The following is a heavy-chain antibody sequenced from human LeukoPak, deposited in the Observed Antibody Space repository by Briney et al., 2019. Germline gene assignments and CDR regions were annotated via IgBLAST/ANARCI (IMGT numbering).Heavy chain of an antibody. CDR3: ARTPQVIFDY. J-gene: IGHJ4*02. Sequence: SETLSLTCTVSGGSISSGGYYWSWIRQHPGKGLEWIGYIYYSGSTHYNPSLKSRVTISVDTSKNQFSLKLSSVTAADTAVYYCARTPQVIFDYWGQGTLVTVSS. V-gene: IGHV4-31*03. CDR2: IYYSGST. D-gene: IGHD3-22*01. CDR1: GGSISSGGYY.